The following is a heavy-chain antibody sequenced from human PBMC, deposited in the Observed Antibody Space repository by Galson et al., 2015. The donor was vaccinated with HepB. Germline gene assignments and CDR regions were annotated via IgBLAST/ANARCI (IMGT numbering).Heavy chain of an antibody. J-gene: IGHJ5*02. Sequence: SLRLSCAASGFTFSDYYMSWIRQAPGKGLEWISYISSISDHTKYADSVKGRFTISRDNAKNSLYLQMNSLKAEDTAVYYCARDAYCSNGECYAANWFDPWGQGTLVTVSS. CDR1: GFTFSDYY. D-gene: IGHD2-8*01. CDR2: ISSISDHT. CDR3: ARDAYCSNGECYAANWFDP. V-gene: IGHV3-11*06.